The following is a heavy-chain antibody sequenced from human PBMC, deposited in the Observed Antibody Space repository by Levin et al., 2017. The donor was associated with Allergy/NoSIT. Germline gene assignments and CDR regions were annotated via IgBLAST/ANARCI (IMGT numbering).Heavy chain of an antibody. J-gene: IGHJ4*02. CDR2: IFYSRRT. Sequence: GSLRLSCTVSGGSISTTGYYWGWIRQPPGKGLEWIGSIFYSRRTNYSPSLQSRVTISIDSSKNQFSLRLTSVTAADTAIYYCTRRGDYWGQGTLVTVSS. V-gene: IGHV4-39*01. CDR1: GGSISTTGYY. CDR3: TRRGDY.